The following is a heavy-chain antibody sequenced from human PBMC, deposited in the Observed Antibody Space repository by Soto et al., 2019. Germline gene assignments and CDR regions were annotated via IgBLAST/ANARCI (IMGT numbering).Heavy chain of an antibody. CDR1: GYSFTSYW. CDR3: AVVRHIVVVPYAFDI. CDR2: IDPSDSYT. Sequence: ESLKISCKGSGYSFTSYWISWVRQMPGKGLEWMGRIDPSDSYTNNSPSFQGHVTISADKSISTAYLQWSSLKASDTAMYYCAVVRHIVVVPYAFDIWGQGTMVPVSS. J-gene: IGHJ3*02. V-gene: IGHV5-10-1*01. D-gene: IGHD2-21*01.